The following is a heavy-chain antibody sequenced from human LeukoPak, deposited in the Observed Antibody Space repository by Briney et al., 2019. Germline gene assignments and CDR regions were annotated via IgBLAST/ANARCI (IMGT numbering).Heavy chain of an antibody. V-gene: IGHV3-23*01. Sequence: GRSLRLSCAASGFTFSAYVMSWVRQAPGKGLEWVSAISGSGGDTAYADSVKGRFTISRDNSKNTLYLQMNSLRAEDTAVYYCARDSYGMDVWGQGTTVTVSS. CDR2: ISGSGGDT. CDR1: GFTFSAYV. CDR3: ARDSYGMDV. J-gene: IGHJ6*02.